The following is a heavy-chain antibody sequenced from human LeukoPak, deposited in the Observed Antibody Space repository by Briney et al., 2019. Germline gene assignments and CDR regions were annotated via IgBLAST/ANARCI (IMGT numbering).Heavy chain of an antibody. Sequence: PGGSLRLSCAASGFTFSSYAMSWVRQAPGKGLEWVSAISGSGGSTYYADSVKGRFNISRDNSKNTLYMQMNSHRAEYTAVYYCAHISSSWPDYWGQGTLVTVSS. D-gene: IGHD6-13*01. J-gene: IGHJ4*02. CDR3: AHISSSWPDY. CDR1: GFTFSSYA. CDR2: ISGSGGST. V-gene: IGHV3-23*01.